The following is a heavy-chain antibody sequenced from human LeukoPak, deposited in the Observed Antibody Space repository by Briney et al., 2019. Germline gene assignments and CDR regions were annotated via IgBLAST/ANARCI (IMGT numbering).Heavy chain of an antibody. J-gene: IGHJ4*02. V-gene: IGHV4-59*08. CDR2: IYYSGST. Sequence: SETLSLTCTVSGRSISSYYCSWGRQPPGKGLGWIGCIYYSGSTNYNPSLKSRVTISVDTSKNQFSLKLSAVTAADTAVYYCARMDYYDSSGYLYYFDYWGQGTLVTVSS. D-gene: IGHD3-22*01. CDR3: ARMDYYDSSGYLYYFDY. CDR1: GRSISSYY.